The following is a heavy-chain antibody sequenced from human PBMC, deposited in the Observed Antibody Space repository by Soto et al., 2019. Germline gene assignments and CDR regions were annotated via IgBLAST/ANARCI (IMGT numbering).Heavy chain of an antibody. CDR1: GFTLSSYW. CDR3: ARSWGYGTTVVTPGDY. V-gene: IGHV3-7*02. D-gene: IGHD4-17*01. Sequence: PGGSLRLSCAASGFTLSSYWMTWVRQPPGRGLEWVTNINQNAGKIYYADSVKGRFTISRDNAKNSLYLQMNSLRAEDTAVYYCARSWGYGTTVVTPGDYWGQGTLVTVSS. CDR2: INQNAGKI. J-gene: IGHJ4*02.